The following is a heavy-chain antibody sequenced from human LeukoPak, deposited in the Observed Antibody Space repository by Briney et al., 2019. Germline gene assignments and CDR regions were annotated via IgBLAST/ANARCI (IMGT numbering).Heavy chain of an antibody. CDR1: GYTFTSFA. D-gene: IGHD3-22*01. CDR3: ARAPNYYDSSGYYGGDDY. J-gene: IGHJ4*02. V-gene: IGHV1-3*04. CDR2: INTGNGDT. Sequence: EASVKVSCKASGYTFTSFAMYWVRQAPGQRLECMGWINTGNGDTKYSQKFQGRVTMTRDTSISTAYMELSRLRSDDTAVYYCARAPNYYDSSGYYGGDDYWGQGTLVTVSS.